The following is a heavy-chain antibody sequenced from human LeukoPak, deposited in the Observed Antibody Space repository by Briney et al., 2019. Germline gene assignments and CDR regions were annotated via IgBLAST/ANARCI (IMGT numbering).Heavy chain of an antibody. Sequence: PSETLSLTCTVSGGSISSSSYYWGWIRQPPGKGLGWIGSIYYSGSTYYNPSLKSRVTISVDTSKNQFSLKLSSVTAADTAVYYCARLPRRVADQHFDYWGQGTLVTVSS. CDR3: ARLPRRVADQHFDY. V-gene: IGHV4-39*07. J-gene: IGHJ4*02. D-gene: IGHD6-19*01. CDR2: IYYSGST. CDR1: GGSISSSSYY.